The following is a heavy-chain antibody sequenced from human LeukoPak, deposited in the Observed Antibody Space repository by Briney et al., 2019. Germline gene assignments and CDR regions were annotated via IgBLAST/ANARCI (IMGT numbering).Heavy chain of an antibody. CDR1: GGSISSYH. Sequence: PSETLSLTCTVSGGSISSYHWSWIRQPPGKGLEWIGHIYYTGSTNYNPSLKSRVTISLDTSKNQFSLKLSSVTAADTAVYYCAREADYDYVWGSYRYSPYFDYWGQGTLVTVSS. V-gene: IGHV4-59*12. D-gene: IGHD3-16*02. CDR2: IYYTGST. J-gene: IGHJ4*02. CDR3: AREADYDYVWGSYRYSPYFDY.